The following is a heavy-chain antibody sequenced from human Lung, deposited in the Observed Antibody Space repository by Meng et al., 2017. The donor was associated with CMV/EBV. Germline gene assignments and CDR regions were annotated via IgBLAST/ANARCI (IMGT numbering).Heavy chain of an antibody. J-gene: IGHJ6*02. CDR2: MNPNSGNT. D-gene: IGHD3-3*01. V-gene: IGHV1-8*03. CDR1: GYTFTSYD. CDR3: ARVYTCRDDFWRNCYYYGMDV. Sequence: SXXVSXXASGYTFTSYDINWVRQATGQGLEWMGWMNPNSGNTGYAQKFQGRVTITRNTSISTAYMELSSLRSEDTAVYYCARVYTCRDDFWRNCYYYGMDVWXQGTXVTVSS.